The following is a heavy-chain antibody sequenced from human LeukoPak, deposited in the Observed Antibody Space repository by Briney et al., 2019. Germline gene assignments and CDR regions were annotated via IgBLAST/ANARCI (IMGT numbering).Heavy chain of an antibody. D-gene: IGHD4-17*01. J-gene: IGHJ4*02. CDR2: IYSGGST. CDR1: GFTFSSYA. V-gene: IGHV3-66*01. Sequence: PGGSLRLSCAASGFTFSSYAMNWVRQAPGKGLEWVSVIYSGGSTYYADSVKGRFTISRDNSKNTLYLQMNSLRAEDTAVYYCARSHTDWGQGTLVTVSS. CDR3: ARSHTD.